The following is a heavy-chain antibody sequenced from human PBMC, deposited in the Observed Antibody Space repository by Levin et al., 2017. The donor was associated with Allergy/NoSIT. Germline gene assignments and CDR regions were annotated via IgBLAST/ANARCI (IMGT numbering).Heavy chain of an antibody. CDR2: ISDSGAHT. J-gene: IGHJ4*02. CDR1: GFALSGFA. Sequence: ASVKVSCAASGFALSGFAMSWVRQAPGQGLGWVSAISDSGAHTYYADSVRGRFTIPRDNSRNTLFLQMNTLGAEDPAVYYCAKSQGLSGRSFGDWGQGTLVNVSS. CDR3: AKSQGLSGRSFGD. D-gene: IGHD1-26*01. V-gene: IGHV3-23*01.